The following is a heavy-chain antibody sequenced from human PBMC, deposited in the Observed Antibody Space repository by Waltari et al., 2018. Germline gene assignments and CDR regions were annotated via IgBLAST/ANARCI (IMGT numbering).Heavy chain of an antibody. D-gene: IGHD3-16*01. CDR3: ANTGGASFGAY. J-gene: IGHJ4*02. Sequence: EVQLLESGGGLVQPGGSLRLSCAASGFTFSTYAMSWFRQAPGKGLEWVSFIVIRVGGTYYAESVKGRFTISRDNSKNTLYLQMNSLSAEDTAIYYCANTGGASFGAYWGQGALVSVSS. V-gene: IGHV3-23*01. CDR2: IVIRVGGT. CDR1: GFTFSTYA.